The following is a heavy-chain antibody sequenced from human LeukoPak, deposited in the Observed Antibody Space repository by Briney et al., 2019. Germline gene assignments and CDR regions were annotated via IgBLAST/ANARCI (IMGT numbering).Heavy chain of an antibody. D-gene: IGHD2-21*02. CDR1: DYSISSAYY. J-gene: IGHJ4*02. V-gene: IGHV4-38-2*02. Sequence: SETLSLTCAVSDYSISSAYYWGWIRQPPGKGLEWNGSIYHSGNTDYNPSLKSRVTISVDTSKNQFSLKLRSVTAADTAVYYCARDQAYCGGDCYFDFWGQGTLVTVSS. CDR3: ARDQAYCGGDCYFDF. CDR2: IYHSGNT.